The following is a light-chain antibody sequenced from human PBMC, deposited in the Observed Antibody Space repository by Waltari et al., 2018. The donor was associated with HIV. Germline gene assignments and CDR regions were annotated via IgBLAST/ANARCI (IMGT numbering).Light chain of an antibody. Sequence: QSVLTQPPSVSGAPGPRVTISCTGTPSNIRGQPVHWFRQLPGAAPKLLIYDDDVRPSGVSDRFSGSKSDTSASLAIAGLQAEDEADYYCQSYDDTVSLEVFGGGTRLTVL. V-gene: IGLV1-40*01. CDR1: PSNIRGQP. CDR3: QSYDDTVSLEV. J-gene: IGLJ2*01. CDR2: DDD.